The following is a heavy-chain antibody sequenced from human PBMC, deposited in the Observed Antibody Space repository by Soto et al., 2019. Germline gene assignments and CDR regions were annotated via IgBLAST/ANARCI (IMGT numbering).Heavy chain of an antibody. D-gene: IGHD3-3*01. CDR2: ISSNGGST. CDR3: VKGYGDFWNGLVYYYGMDV. CDR1: GFTFSSYA. J-gene: IGHJ6*02. V-gene: IGHV3-64D*06. Sequence: GGSLRLSCSASGFTFSSYALHWVRQAPGKGLEYVSAISSNGGSTYYADSVKGRFTISRDNSKNTPYLQMSSLRAEDTAVYYCVKGYGDFWNGLVYYYGMDVWGQGTTVTVSS.